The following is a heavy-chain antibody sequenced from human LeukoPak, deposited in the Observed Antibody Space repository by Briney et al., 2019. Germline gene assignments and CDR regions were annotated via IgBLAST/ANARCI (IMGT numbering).Heavy chain of an antibody. D-gene: IGHD3-22*01. CDR3: AKDNYYDSSGYYYAPGAFDI. CDR2: ISGSGGST. J-gene: IGHJ3*02. Sequence: PWGSLRLSCAASGFTFSSYATSWVRQAPGKGLEWVSAISGSGGSTYYADSVKGRFTISRDNSKNTLYLQMNSLRAEDTAVYYCAKDNYYDSSGYYYAPGAFDIWGQGTMVTVSS. V-gene: IGHV3-23*01. CDR1: GFTFSSYA.